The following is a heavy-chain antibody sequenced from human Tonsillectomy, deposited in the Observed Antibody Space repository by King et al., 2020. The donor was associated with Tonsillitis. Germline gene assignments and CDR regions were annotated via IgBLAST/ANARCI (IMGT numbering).Heavy chain of an antibody. V-gene: IGHV5-51*01. Sequence: VQLVQSGAEVKKPGESLNISCKASGYSFTSNWIGWVRQMPGKGLEWMGIIYPGNSETRHGPSFQGHVSISANKSISTAYLQWSSLKASDTAIYYRVRKYYGVAFDLWGQGTLVTVSS. CDR3: VRKYYGVAFDL. CDR2: IYPGNSET. J-gene: IGHJ5*02. D-gene: IGHD3-10*01. CDR1: GYSFTSNW.